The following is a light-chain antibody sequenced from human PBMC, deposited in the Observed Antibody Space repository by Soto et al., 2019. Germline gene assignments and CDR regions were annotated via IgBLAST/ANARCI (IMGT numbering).Light chain of an antibody. V-gene: IGKV4-1*01. CDR2: WAS. CDR1: QSVLYSSNNKNY. Sequence: DIVMTQSPDSLAVSLGERATINCKSSQSVLYSSNNKNYLTWYQQKPGQPPTLLISWASTRESAVPDRFSGSGSGTDFTLTIGSLRAEDVAASYCQKYYSTPYSFGLGTKLEIK. CDR3: QKYYSTPYS. J-gene: IGKJ2*01.